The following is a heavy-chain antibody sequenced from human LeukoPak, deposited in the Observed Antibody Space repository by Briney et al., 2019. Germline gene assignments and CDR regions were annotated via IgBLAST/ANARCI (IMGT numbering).Heavy chain of an antibody. Sequence: GGSLRLSCAASGFTLTTYWMYWVRQAPGKGLVCVSRIKSVGISRSYADSVNGRFTISRANAKNTLYLQMNSLRAEDTAVYYCARDVAPLDWLDVWGEGTTVTVSS. CDR1: GFTLTTYW. V-gene: IGHV3-74*01. CDR2: IKSVGISR. J-gene: IGHJ6*04. CDR3: ARDVAPLDWLDV. D-gene: IGHD3-9*01.